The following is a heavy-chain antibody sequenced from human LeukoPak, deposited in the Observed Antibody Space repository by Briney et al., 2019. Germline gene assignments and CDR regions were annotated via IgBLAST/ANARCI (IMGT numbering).Heavy chain of an antibody. Sequence: SVKVSCKASGGTFSSYAISWVRQAPGQGLEWMGGIFPIFGTANYAQKFQGRVTITADESTSTAYMELSSLRSEDTAVYYCARCSTSCFRGSWFDPWGQGTLVTVSS. V-gene: IGHV1-69*01. CDR3: ARCSTSCFRGSWFDP. J-gene: IGHJ5*02. CDR1: GGTFSSYA. CDR2: IFPIFGTA. D-gene: IGHD2-2*01.